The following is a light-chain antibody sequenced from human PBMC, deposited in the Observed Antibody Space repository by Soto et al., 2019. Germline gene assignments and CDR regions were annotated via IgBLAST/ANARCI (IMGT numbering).Light chain of an antibody. CDR2: EVS. CDR3: SSYAGSNFRV. CDR1: SSDVGGYNY. V-gene: IGLV2-8*01. Sequence: QSVLTQPPSASGSPGQSVTISCTGTSSDVGGYNYVSWYQQHPGKAPKLMIYEVSKRPSGVPDRFSGSKSGNTASLTVSGLQAEDEADYYCSSYAGSNFRVFGGGTKLTVL. J-gene: IGLJ2*01.